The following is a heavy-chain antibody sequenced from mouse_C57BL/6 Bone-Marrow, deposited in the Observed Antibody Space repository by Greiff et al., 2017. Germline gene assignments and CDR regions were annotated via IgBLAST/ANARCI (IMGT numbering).Heavy chain of an antibody. CDR1: GYTFTSYW. V-gene: IGHV1-50*01. CDR2: IDPSDSYT. D-gene: IGHD1-1*01. J-gene: IGHJ4*01. Sequence: QVHVKQPGAELVKPGASVKLSCKASGYTFTSYWMQWVKQRPGQGLEWIGEIDPSDSYTNYNQKFKGKATLTVDKSSSTAYMQLSSLTSEDSAVYYCARDDYYGSSNYAMDYGCQGTSVTVSS. CDR3: ARDDYYGSSNYAMDY.